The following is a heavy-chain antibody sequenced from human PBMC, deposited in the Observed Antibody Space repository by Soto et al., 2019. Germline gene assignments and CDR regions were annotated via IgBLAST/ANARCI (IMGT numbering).Heavy chain of an antibody. J-gene: IGHJ3*02. CDR3: ARGAATKLLMLTYVALEI. V-gene: IGHV1-69*12. CDR1: GATLNSSINYG. CDR2: IIPVFGAA. Sequence: QVQLVQSGAEVKKPGSSVRVSCKASGATLNSSINYGITWARQAPGQGLEYVGGIIPVFGAANHAQKFQGRVTISADESTRTVNMELSSLRSNDTPVYCCARGAATKLLMLTYVALEIWGQGTMVTVSS. D-gene: IGHD3-16*01.